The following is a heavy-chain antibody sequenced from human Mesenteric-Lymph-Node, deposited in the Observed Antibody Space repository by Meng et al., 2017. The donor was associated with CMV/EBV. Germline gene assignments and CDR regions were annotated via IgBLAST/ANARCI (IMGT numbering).Heavy chain of an antibody. CDR2: IYHSGST. J-gene: IGHJ3*02. CDR1: GDSMYTYY. D-gene: IGHD3-10*01. V-gene: IGHV4-59*01. Sequence: SETLSLTCIVSGDSMYTYYWNWIRQPPGKGLEWIGYIYHSGSTNYYPSLKSRVTMSVDTSKNQFSLKLSSVTAADTAVYYCARGGVIGDAFDIWGQGTTVTVSS. CDR3: ARGGVIGDAFDI.